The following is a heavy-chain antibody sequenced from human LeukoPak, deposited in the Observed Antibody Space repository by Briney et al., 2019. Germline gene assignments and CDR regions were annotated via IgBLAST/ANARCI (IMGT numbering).Heavy chain of an antibody. V-gene: IGHV4-59*01. CDR2: IYYSGST. D-gene: IGHD3-10*01. CDR1: GGSISSYY. CDR3: ARIFGFGGGYFDY. J-gene: IGHJ4*02. Sequence: SETLSLTCTVSGGSISSYYWSWIRQPPGKGLEWIGYIYYSGSTNYNPSLKSRVTMSVDTSKNQFSLKLSSVTAADTAVYFCARIFGFGGGYFDYWGQGTLVTVSS.